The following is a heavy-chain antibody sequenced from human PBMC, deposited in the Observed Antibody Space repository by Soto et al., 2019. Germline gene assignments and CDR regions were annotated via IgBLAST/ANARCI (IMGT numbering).Heavy chain of an antibody. Sequence: GGSLRLSCAASGFTFSNAWMNWVRQAPGKGLEWVGRIKSKTDGGTTDYAAPVKGRFTISRDDSKNTLYLQMNSLKTEDTAVYYCTTGLILTGYFNYYYYGMDVWGQGTTVTVSS. D-gene: IGHD3-9*01. CDR3: TTGLILTGYFNYYYYGMDV. CDR1: GFTFSNAW. J-gene: IGHJ6*02. CDR2: IKSKTDGGTT. V-gene: IGHV3-15*07.